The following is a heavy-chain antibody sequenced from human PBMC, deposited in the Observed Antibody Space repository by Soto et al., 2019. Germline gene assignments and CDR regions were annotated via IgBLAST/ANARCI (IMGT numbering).Heavy chain of an antibody. CDR3: ATAGNTYYYYGMDV. V-gene: IGHV4-31*03. Sequence: QVQLQESGPGLVKPPQTLSLTCTVSGGSISSGGYYWSWIRQHPGKGLEWIGYIYYSGSTYYNPSLKRRVTISVDTSKNQFSLKLSSVTAADTAVYYCATAGNTYYYYGMDVWGQGTTVTVSS. D-gene: IGHD1-1*01. CDR1: GGSISSGGYY. CDR2: IYYSGST. J-gene: IGHJ6*02.